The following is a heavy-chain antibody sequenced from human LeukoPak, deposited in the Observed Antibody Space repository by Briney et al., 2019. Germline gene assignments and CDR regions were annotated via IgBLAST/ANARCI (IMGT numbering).Heavy chain of an antibody. J-gene: IGHJ5*02. CDR3: ASQSIRGVTPP. Sequence: PSETLSLTCAVYGGSFSGNYWSWIRHPPGKRLEWIGSIYHSGSTYYNPSLKSRVTISVDTSKNQFSLKLSSVTAADTAVYYCASQSIRGVTPPWGQGTLVTVSS. D-gene: IGHD3-10*01. CDR1: GGSFSGNY. CDR2: IYHSGST. V-gene: IGHV4-34*01.